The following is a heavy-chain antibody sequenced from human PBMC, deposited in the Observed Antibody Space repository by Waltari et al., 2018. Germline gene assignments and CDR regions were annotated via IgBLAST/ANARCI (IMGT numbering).Heavy chain of an antibody. CDR2: ISSSGSTI. CDR3: ARKMCVAATCYYTMDV. CDR1: GFTFSSYE. V-gene: IGHV3-48*03. Sequence: EVQLVESGGGLVQPGGSLRLSCAASGFTFSSYEMNWVRQAPGKGLEWVSYISSSGSTIYYADSVKGRFTISRDTSKNMLFLQMNSLRAEDTAIYYCARKMCVAATCYYTMDVWGQGTTVTVSS. J-gene: IGHJ6*02. D-gene: IGHD6-19*01.